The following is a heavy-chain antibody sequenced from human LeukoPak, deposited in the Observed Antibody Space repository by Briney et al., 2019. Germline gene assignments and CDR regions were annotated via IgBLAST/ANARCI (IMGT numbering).Heavy chain of an antibody. D-gene: IGHD3-9*01. V-gene: IGHV4-59*01. Sequence: SETLSLTCTVSGGFRNGYFWSWIRQPPGKGLEWIGYIYYSGSTNYNPSLKSRVTISVGTSKDQFSLKLSSVTAADTAVYYCARVSGDYDILTGYYHQGAPDYWGQGTLVTVFS. CDR3: ARVSGDYDILTGYYHQGAPDY. CDR1: GGFRNGYF. CDR2: IYYSGST. J-gene: IGHJ4*02.